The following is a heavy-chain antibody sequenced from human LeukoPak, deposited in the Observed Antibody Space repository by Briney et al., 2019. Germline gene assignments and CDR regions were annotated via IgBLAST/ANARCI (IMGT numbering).Heavy chain of an antibody. V-gene: IGHV4-61*02. J-gene: IGHJ4*02. D-gene: IGHD6-13*01. CDR1: GGSISSGSYY. CDR3: ARDVVAAAGTWDY. Sequence: SETLSLTCTVSGGSISSGSYYWSWIRQPAGKGLEWIGRIYTSGSTNYNPSLKSRVTISYTSKNQFSLKLNSVTAADTAAYYCARDVVAAAGTWDYWGQGTLVTVSS. CDR2: IYTSGST.